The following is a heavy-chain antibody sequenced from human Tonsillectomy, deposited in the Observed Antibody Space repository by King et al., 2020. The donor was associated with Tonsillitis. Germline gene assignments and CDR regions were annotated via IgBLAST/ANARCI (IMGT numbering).Heavy chain of an antibody. Sequence: QLQESGPGQVKPSETLSLTCAVSGYSISSGYYWGWIRQPPGKGLEWIGSISQSGNTYYNPSLKSRVTISEDTSKNQFSLKLTSVTAADTAVYYCPRRVGTVTRYYFDYWGQGTLVTVSS. CDR2: ISQSGNT. CDR3: PRRVGTVTRYYFDY. J-gene: IGHJ4*02. CDR1: GYSISSGYY. V-gene: IGHV4-38-2*01. D-gene: IGHD4-17*01.